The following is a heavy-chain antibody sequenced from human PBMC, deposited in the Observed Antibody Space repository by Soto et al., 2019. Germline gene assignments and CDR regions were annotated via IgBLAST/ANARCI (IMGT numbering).Heavy chain of an antibody. Sequence: GGSRRLSCAASGFTFSSYEMNWVRQAPGKGLEWVAYISSSGYIMYADSVKGRFTISRDNADNSLYLQMNSLRAEDTAVYYCTKEKSVMYSGYDAFDIWGRGTMVTVSS. CDR3: TKEKSVMYSGYDAFDI. CDR2: ISSSGYI. V-gene: IGHV3-48*03. J-gene: IGHJ3*02. CDR1: GFTFSSYE. D-gene: IGHD5-12*01.